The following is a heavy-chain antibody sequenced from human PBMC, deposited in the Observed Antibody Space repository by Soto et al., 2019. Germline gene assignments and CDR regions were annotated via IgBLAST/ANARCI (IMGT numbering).Heavy chain of an antibody. CDR1: GFTFSSHA. V-gene: IGHV3-23*01. D-gene: IGHD6-13*01. CDR2: LSGSGGSI. Sequence: GGSLRLSCTASGFTFSSHAMTWVRQAPGKGLEWVSGLSGSGGSIYYADSVKGRFTISRDNSMNTLYLQMKTLRAEDTAVYYCAKVSSSWYAGFFDLWGQGTPVNVSS. J-gene: IGHJ4*02. CDR3: AKVSSSWYAGFFDL.